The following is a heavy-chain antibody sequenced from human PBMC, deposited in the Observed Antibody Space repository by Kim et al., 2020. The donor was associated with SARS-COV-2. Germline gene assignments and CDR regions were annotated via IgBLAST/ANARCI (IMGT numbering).Heavy chain of an antibody. CDR3: ARAMGRSHYYGSGSADY. CDR1: GYTFTSYD. Sequence: ASVKVSCKASGYTFTSYDINWVRQATGQGLEWMGWMNPNSGNTGYAQKFQGRVTMTRNTSISTAYMELSSLRSEDTAVYYCARAMGRSHYYGSGSADYWGQGTLVTVSS. CDR2: MNPNSGNT. J-gene: IGHJ4*02. V-gene: IGHV1-8*01. D-gene: IGHD3-10*01.